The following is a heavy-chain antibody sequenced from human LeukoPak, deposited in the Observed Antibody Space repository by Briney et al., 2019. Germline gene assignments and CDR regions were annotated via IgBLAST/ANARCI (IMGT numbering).Heavy chain of an antibody. V-gene: IGHV3-9*01. Sequence: GGSLRLSCAASGFTFDDYAMHWVRQVPGKGLEWVSGISWNSGSLGYADSVKGRFTISRDNSKNTLYLQMNSLRAEDTAVYYCARDMQGIVVVPAAWGFDYWGQGTLVTVSS. CDR1: GFTFDDYA. D-gene: IGHD2-2*01. CDR2: ISWNSGSL. CDR3: ARDMQGIVVVPAAWGFDY. J-gene: IGHJ4*02.